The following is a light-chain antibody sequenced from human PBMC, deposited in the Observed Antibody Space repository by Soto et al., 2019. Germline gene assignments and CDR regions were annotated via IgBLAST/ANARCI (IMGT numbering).Light chain of an antibody. CDR1: QSVSGN. Sequence: EIVMTQSPVTLAVSPGERATLSCRASQSVSGNLAWYQQKPGQAPRRLIYGVSARATGIPARFSGSGFGTEFTLTISSLQSEDFALYYCQQYNFWPETFGQGTKVDI. J-gene: IGKJ1*01. CDR3: QQYNFWPET. CDR2: GVS. V-gene: IGKV3-15*01.